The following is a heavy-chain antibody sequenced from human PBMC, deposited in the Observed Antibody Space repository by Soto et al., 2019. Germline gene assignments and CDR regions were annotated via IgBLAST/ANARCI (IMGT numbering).Heavy chain of an antibody. J-gene: IGHJ6*02. V-gene: IGHV1-3*01. CDR2: INAGNGNT. CDR1: GYTFTSYA. CDR3: ARGLLYCSGGSCYSGSDYYYYGMDV. Sequence: ASVKVSCKASGYTFTSYAMHCVRQAPGQRLEWMGWINAGNGNTKYSQKFQGRVTITRDTSASTAYMELSSLRSEDTAVYYCARGLLYCSGGSCYSGSDYYYYGMDVWGQGTTVTVSS. D-gene: IGHD2-15*01.